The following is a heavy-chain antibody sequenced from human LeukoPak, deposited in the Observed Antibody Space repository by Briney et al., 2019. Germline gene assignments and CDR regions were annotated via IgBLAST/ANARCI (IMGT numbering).Heavy chain of an antibody. CDR3: ARDGDFWSGFFDY. CDR2: IYTSGST. D-gene: IGHD3-3*01. CDR1: GGSTSDYY. J-gene: IGHJ4*02. V-gene: IGHV4-4*07. Sequence: SETLSLTCTVSGGSTSDYYLSWIRQPAGKGLEWIGRIYTSGSTNYNPSLKSRITMSVDTSKNQFSLKLSSVTAADTAVYYCARDGDFWSGFFDYWGQGTLVTVSS.